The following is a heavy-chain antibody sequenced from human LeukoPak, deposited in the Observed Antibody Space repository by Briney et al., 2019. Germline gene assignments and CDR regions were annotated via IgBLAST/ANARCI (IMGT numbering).Heavy chain of an antibody. CDR2: ISAYNGNT. Sequence: GASVKVSCKASGYTFTSYGISWVRQAAGQGLEWMGWISAYNGNTNYAQKLQGRVTMTTDTSTSTAYMELRSLRSDDTAVYYCARLQDYDFWSGLYYYYMDVWGKGTTVTVSS. D-gene: IGHD3-3*01. CDR3: ARLQDYDFWSGLYYYYMDV. CDR1: GYTFTSYG. J-gene: IGHJ6*03. V-gene: IGHV1-18*01.